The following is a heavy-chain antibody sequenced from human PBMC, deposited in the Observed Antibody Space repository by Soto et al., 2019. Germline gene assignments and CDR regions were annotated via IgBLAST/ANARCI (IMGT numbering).Heavy chain of an antibody. Sequence: SETLSLNYAIYGGSFNNYKRSWIRQPTGKGLKWIGEINHSGSTNYNPSLKSRVTISVDTSKNQFSLKLSSVTAADTAVYYCARTMVRGVIITSSEKYYFDYWGQGTLVTVSS. J-gene: IGHJ4*02. CDR2: INHSGST. D-gene: IGHD3-10*01. V-gene: IGHV4-34*01. CDR3: ARTMVRGVIITSSEKYYFDY. CDR1: GGSFNNYK.